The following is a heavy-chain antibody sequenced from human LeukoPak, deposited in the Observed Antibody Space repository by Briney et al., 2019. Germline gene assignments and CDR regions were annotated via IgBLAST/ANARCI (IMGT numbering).Heavy chain of an antibody. D-gene: IGHD3-3*01. CDR3: ARHHYDFWSGYQDAFDI. J-gene: IGHJ3*02. Sequence: PSETLSLTCTVSGGSISSYYWGWIGQPPGKGLEWIGNMYYSGSTNYNPSLKSRVTISVDTSKNQFSLKLSSVTAADTAVYYCARHHYDFWSGYQDAFDIWGQGTMVTVSS. CDR1: GGSISSYY. CDR2: MYYSGST. V-gene: IGHV4-59*08.